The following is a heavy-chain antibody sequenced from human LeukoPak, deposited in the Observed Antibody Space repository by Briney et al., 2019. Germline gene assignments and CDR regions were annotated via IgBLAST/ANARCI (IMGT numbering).Heavy chain of an antibody. Sequence: HPSETLSLTCTVSGGSISSYYWSWIRQPPGKGLEWVAVISYDGSNKYYADSVKGRFTISRDNSKNTLYLQMNSLRAEDTAVYYCARPAGIAVAGDYWGQGTLVTVSS. CDR3: ARPAGIAVAGDY. D-gene: IGHD6-19*01. V-gene: IGHV3-30-3*01. CDR2: ISYDGSNK. CDR1: GGSISSYY. J-gene: IGHJ4*02.